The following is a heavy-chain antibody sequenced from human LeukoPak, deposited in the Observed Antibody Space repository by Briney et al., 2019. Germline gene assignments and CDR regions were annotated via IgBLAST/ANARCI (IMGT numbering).Heavy chain of an antibody. CDR2: INHSGST. CDR1: GGSFSGYY. CDR3: ARSLTYYYDSSGYGTPDAFDI. J-gene: IGHJ3*02. V-gene: IGHV4-34*01. D-gene: IGHD3-22*01. Sequence: PSETLSLTCAVYGGSFSGYYWSWIRQPPGKGLEWIGEINHSGSTNYNPSLKSRVTISVDTSKNQFSLKLSSVTAADTAVYYCARSLTYYYDSSGYGTPDAFDIWGQGTMVTVSS.